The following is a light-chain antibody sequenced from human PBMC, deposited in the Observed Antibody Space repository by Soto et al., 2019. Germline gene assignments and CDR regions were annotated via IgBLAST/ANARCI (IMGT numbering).Light chain of an antibody. Sequence: QSVLTQPASVSGSPGQWTTISCTGTSSDVGGYNYVSWYQHHPGKAPKLMIHDVTNRPSGVSNRFSGSKSGNTASLTISGLQTEDEADYYCSSYTSSNSYVFGTGTQLTVL. CDR3: SSYTSSNSYV. V-gene: IGLV2-14*03. J-gene: IGLJ1*01. CDR1: SSDVGGYNY. CDR2: DVT.